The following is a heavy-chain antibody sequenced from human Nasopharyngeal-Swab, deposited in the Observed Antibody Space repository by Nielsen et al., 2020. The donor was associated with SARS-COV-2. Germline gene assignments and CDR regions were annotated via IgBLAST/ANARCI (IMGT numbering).Heavy chain of an antibody. D-gene: IGHD4-11*01. CDR1: GFTFDDYT. J-gene: IGHJ4*02. CDR2: INWNSGRK. V-gene: IGHV3-9*01. CDR3: ARGTADYSNPSFDF. Sequence: SLQISCAASGFTFDDYTMHWVRQAPGEGLEWVSGINWNSGRKGYADSVKGRFTISRDNAKNSLYLLMNSLRSEDTALYYCARGTADYSNPSFDFWGQGTLVTVSS.